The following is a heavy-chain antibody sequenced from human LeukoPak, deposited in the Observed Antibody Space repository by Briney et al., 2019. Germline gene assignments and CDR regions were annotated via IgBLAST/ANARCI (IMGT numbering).Heavy chain of an antibody. V-gene: IGHV4-59*11. CDR3: ARVVPKQQLVDAFDI. CDR1: GGSISSHY. J-gene: IGHJ3*02. D-gene: IGHD6-13*01. CDR2: VFYSGST. Sequence: PSRTLSLTCTASGGSISSHYWSWIRQPPGKGLEWIGYVFYSGSTNYNPSLKSRVSISVDTSKKQLSLKLSSVTAADTAVYYCARVVPKQQLVDAFDIWGQGTMVTVSS.